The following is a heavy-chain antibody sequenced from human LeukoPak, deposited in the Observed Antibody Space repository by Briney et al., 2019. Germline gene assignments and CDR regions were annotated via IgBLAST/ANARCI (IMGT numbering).Heavy chain of an antibody. CDR1: GFTFSDYY. CDR2: ISSSSSYT. D-gene: IGHD3-16*01. V-gene: IGHV3-11*06. Sequence: KPGGSLRLSCAAPGFTFSDYYMSWIRQAPGKGLEWVSYISSSSSYTNYADSVKGRFTISRDNAKNSLYLQMNSLRAEDTAVYYCARDRGRRRATNWFDPWGQGTLVTVSS. CDR3: ARDRGRRRATNWFDP. J-gene: IGHJ5*02.